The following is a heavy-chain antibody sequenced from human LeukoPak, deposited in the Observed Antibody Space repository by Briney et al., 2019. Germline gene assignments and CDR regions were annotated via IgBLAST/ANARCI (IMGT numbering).Heavy chain of an antibody. D-gene: IGHD6-13*01. J-gene: IGHJ4*02. CDR3: ASEIAAAGKGFDY. V-gene: IGHV5-10-1*01. CDR2: IDPSDSYT. Sequence: GESLKISCKGSGYIFTSYWISWVRQMPGKGLEWMGRIDPSDSYTNYSPSFQGHVTISADTSISTAYLQWSSLKASDTAMYYCASEIAAAGKGFDYWGQGTLVTVSS. CDR1: GYIFTSYW.